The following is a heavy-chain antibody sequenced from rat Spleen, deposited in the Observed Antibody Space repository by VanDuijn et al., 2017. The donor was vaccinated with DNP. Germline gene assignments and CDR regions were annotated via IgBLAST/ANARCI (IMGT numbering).Heavy chain of an antibody. D-gene: IGHD1-1*01. CDR1: GFTFSDYY. J-gene: IGHJ3*01. V-gene: IGHV5-20*01. Sequence: EVQLVESGGGSVQPGRSLKLSCAASGFTFSDYYMAWVRQAPTKGLEWVAYIRYDGGSTYYGDSVKGRFTISRDNAKTTLYLQMNSLRSEDMATYYCTIYYNTGDNWFAYWGQGTLVTVSS. CDR3: TIYYNTGDNWFAY. CDR2: IRYDGGST.